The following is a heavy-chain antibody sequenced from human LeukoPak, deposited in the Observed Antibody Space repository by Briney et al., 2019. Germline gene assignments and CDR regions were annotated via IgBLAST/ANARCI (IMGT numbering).Heavy chain of an antibody. D-gene: IGHD5-24*01. CDR2: FDPEDGET. J-gene: IGHJ4*02. Sequence: GASVKVSCKVSGYTLTELSMHWVRQAPGKGLEWMGGFDPEDGETIYAQKFQGRVTMTEDIFTDTAYMELSSLRSEDTAVYYCATDRRDGYNLRYWGQGTLVTVSS. V-gene: IGHV1-24*01. CDR3: ATDRRDGYNLRY. CDR1: GYTLTELS.